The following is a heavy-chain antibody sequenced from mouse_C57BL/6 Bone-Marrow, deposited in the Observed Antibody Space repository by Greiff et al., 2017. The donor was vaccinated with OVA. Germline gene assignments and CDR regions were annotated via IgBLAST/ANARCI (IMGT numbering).Heavy chain of an antibody. J-gene: IGHJ4*01. CDR2: IYPGSGNT. CDR1: GYSFTSYY. Sequence: VQLQQSGPELVKPGASVKISCKASGYSFTSYYIHWVKQRPGQGLEWIGWIYPGSGNTKYTEKFKGKATLTADTASSTSYMQLSSLTSEDSAVYDCAIETIYYDYDYAMDYWGQGTSVTVSS. D-gene: IGHD2-4*01. V-gene: IGHV1-66*01. CDR3: AIETIYYDYDYAMDY.